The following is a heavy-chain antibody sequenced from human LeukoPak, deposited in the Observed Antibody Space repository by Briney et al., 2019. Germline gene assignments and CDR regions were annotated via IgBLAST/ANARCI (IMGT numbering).Heavy chain of an antibody. CDR3: ASPSVSDYGDYAFVY. D-gene: IGHD4-17*01. Sequence: ASVKVSCKASGYTFTGYYMHWVRQAPGQGLEWMGWINPNSGGTNYAQKFQGRVTMTRDTSISTAYMELSRLRSDDTAVYYCASPSVSDYGDYAFVYWGQGTLVTVSS. V-gene: IGHV1-2*02. CDR1: GYTFTGYY. J-gene: IGHJ4*02. CDR2: INPNSGGT.